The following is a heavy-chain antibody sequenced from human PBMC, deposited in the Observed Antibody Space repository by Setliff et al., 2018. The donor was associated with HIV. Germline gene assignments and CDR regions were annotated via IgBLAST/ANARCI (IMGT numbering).Heavy chain of an antibody. CDR2: IKSKSDGGTT. J-gene: IGHJ4*02. V-gene: IGHV3-15*01. CDR3: ATGRFRDFWSGYLY. D-gene: IGHD3-3*01. CDR1: GFIFTNAW. Sequence: PGGSLRLSCETSGFIFTNAWMSWVRQSPRKGLEWLARIKSKSDGGTTSYAAPVKGRFTISRDDSKNTLDLQMNSLKTEDTAVYYCATGRFRDFWSGYLYWGQGTLVTVSS.